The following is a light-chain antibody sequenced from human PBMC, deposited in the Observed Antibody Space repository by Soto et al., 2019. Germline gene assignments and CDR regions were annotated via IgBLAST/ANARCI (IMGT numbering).Light chain of an antibody. Sequence: QSVLTQPRPVSGSPGQSVTISCTETSSDVGGYNYVSWYQQHPGKAPKLMIYDVSKRPSGVPDRFSGSKSGNTASLTISGLLAEDEADYYCCSYAGSPYVFGTGTKVTVL. V-gene: IGLV2-11*01. CDR3: CSYAGSPYV. J-gene: IGLJ1*01. CDR2: DVS. CDR1: SSDVGGYNY.